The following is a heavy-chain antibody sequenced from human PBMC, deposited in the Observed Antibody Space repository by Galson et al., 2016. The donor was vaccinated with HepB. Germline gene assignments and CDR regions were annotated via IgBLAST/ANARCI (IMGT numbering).Heavy chain of an antibody. CDR2: LYASGKT. J-gene: IGHJ4*02. V-gene: IGHV3-53*01. D-gene: IGHD2-21*01. CDR1: GFIVSSNY. Sequence: SLRLSCAASGFIVSSNYTNWVRQAPGNGLEWVSVLYASGKTYYADSVKGRFTISRDNSKNILFLQMNSLRAEDTAVYYWTRGWIREYSSGNGGGNGGDHWGQGTLVTVSS. CDR3: TRGWIREYSSGNGGGNGGDH.